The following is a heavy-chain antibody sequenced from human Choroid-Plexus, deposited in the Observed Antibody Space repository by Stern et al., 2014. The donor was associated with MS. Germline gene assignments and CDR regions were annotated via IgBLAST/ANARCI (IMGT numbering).Heavy chain of an antibody. V-gene: IGHV2-5*02. Sequence: QITLKESGPTLVKPTQPLTLTCTFSGFSLSTSGAGVTWLRQPPGKALEWLAVIYWDDEEPYSPSRKTRLPITRDTSKSQVVRTMTSMDPVDTAAYYCAHLFSDASSSWFDPWGQGTLVTVSS. D-gene: IGHD6-6*01. CDR1: GFSLSTSGAG. J-gene: IGHJ5*02. CDR2: IYWDDEE. CDR3: AHLFSDASSSWFDP.